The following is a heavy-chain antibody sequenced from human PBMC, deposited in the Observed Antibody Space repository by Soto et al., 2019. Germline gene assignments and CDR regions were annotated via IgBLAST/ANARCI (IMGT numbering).Heavy chain of an antibody. Sequence: QVQLVESGGGVVQPGRSLRLSCAASGFIFSSYSMHWVRQAPGKGLEWVAMISNDGSNKDYVDSVKGRFTISRDNSNNTLSLQMNSLRAEYTAVYYCARDQFLDAFDIWGQGTMVTVSS. CDR2: ISNDGSNK. D-gene: IGHD2-21*01. V-gene: IGHV3-30-3*01. J-gene: IGHJ3*02. CDR3: ARDQFLDAFDI. CDR1: GFIFSSYS.